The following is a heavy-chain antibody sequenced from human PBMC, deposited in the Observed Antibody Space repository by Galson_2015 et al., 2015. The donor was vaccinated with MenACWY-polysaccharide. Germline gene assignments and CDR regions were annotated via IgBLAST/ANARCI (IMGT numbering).Heavy chain of an antibody. J-gene: IGHJ4*02. V-gene: IGHV3-7*01. CDR3: ARDKAVGATHFDY. CDR1: GFTFNNYW. CDR2: IRQDGSEM. Sequence: SLRLSSAASGFTFNNYWMSWVRQAPGKEPEWVANIRQDGSEMYYVDSVKGRFTISRDNAKDSLFLQMNSLRAEDTAVYYCARDKAVGATHFDYWGRGTLVTVSS. D-gene: IGHD1-26*01.